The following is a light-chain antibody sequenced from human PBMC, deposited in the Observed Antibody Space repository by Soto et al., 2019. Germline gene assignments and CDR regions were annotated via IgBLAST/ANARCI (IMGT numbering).Light chain of an antibody. CDR1: QSVAISY. CDR3: QQYGRSPWT. J-gene: IGKJ1*01. V-gene: IGKV3-20*01. Sequence: ETVLTQSPGTLSLSPGERATLSCRASQSVAISYLAWYQQKPGQAPRLLIYGVSSRATGIPDRFSGSGSGTDFTLTISRLEPEDFAVYYCQQYGRSPWTFGQGTKVEIK. CDR2: GVS.